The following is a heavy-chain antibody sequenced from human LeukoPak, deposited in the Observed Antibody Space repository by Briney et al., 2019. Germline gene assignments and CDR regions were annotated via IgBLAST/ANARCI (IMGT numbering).Heavy chain of an antibody. CDR1: GGSFSSYY. J-gene: IGHJ4*02. V-gene: IGHV4-34*01. CDR2: INHSGNT. D-gene: IGHD2-15*01. Sequence: SETLSLTCAVYGGSFSSYYWSWIRQPPGEGLEWIGEINHSGNTYYNPTLKSRVTISVDTSKNQFSLELNSVTAADTAVYYCARDRVAGVVDYWGQGTLVTVSS. CDR3: ARDRVAGVVDY.